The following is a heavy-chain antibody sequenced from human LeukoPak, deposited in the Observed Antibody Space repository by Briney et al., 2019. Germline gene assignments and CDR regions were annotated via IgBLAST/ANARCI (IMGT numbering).Heavy chain of an antibody. CDR1: GFTFSSYE. J-gene: IGHJ4*02. Sequence: SGGSLRLSCAASGFTFSSYEMNWVRQAPGKGLEWVSYISSSGSTIYYADSVKGRFTISRDNAKNSLYLQMNSLRAGDTAVYYCARGSIYYDSSGYCDYWGQGTLVTVSS. V-gene: IGHV3-48*03. CDR2: ISSSGSTI. D-gene: IGHD3-22*01. CDR3: ARGSIYYDSSGYCDY.